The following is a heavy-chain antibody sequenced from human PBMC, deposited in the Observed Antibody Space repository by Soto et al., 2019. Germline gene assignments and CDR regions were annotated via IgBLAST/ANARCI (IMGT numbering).Heavy chain of an antibody. V-gene: IGHV1-69*02. Sequence: SVKVSCKASGGTFSSYTISWVRQAPGQGLEWMGRIIPILGIANYAQKFQGRVTITADKSTSTAYMELSSLRSEDTAVYYCAKEIDSGYDFSAFDYWGQGTLVTVSS. J-gene: IGHJ4*02. CDR3: AKEIDSGYDFSAFDY. D-gene: IGHD5-12*01. CDR1: GGTFSSYT. CDR2: IIPILGIA.